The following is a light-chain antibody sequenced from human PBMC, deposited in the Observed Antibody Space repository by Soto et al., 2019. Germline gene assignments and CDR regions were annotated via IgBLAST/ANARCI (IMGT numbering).Light chain of an antibody. V-gene: IGKV3-11*01. Sequence: EIVLKHSPATLSLSPGERATLSFSASQSVSSYLAWYQQKPGQAPRLLIYDASNRATGIPARLSGSGSGTDFTLTISSLEPEDFAVYYCQQRSNWPPLTFGQGTRLEI. CDR3: QQRSNWPPLT. CDR1: QSVSSY. CDR2: DAS. J-gene: IGKJ5*01.